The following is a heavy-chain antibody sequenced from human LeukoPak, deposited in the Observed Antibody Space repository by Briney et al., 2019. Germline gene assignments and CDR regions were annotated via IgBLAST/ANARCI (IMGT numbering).Heavy chain of an antibody. CDR2: INPSGGST. Sequence: ASVKVSCKASGYTFTSYYMHWVRQAPGQGLEWMGIINPSGGSTSYAQKFQGRVTMTRDTSTSTVYMELSSLRSEDTAVYYCASSAYYYGSSGPYDYWGQGTLVTVSS. CDR1: GYTFTSYY. CDR3: ASSAYYYGSSGPYDY. V-gene: IGHV1-46*01. D-gene: IGHD3-22*01. J-gene: IGHJ4*02.